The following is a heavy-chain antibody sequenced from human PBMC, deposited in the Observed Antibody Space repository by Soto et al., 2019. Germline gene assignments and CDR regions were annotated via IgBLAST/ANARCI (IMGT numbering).Heavy chain of an antibody. CDR1: GFTFSSYW. V-gene: IGHV3-7*01. CDR2: IKQDGSEK. Sequence: GGSLRLSCAASGFTFSSYWMSWVRQAPGKGLEWVANIKQDGSEKYYVDSVKGRFTISRDNAKNSLYLQMNSLRAEDTAVYYCASNSYYDFWSGYYFDYWGQGTLVTVSS. J-gene: IGHJ4*02. D-gene: IGHD3-3*01. CDR3: ASNSYYDFWSGYYFDY.